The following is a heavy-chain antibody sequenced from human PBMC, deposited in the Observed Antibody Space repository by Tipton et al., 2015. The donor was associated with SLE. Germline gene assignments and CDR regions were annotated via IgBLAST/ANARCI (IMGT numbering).Heavy chain of an antibody. CDR1: GNIFSRYY. J-gene: IGHJ4*02. CDR3: ARVDGYNAFDY. D-gene: IGHD5-24*01. CDR2: INLLGGST. Sequence: QLVQSGAEVKKPGASVKVSCKASGNIFSRYYMHWVRQAPGQGLEWMGMINLLGGSTRYAQTFQGRVTVTRDASTSTVYMDLSSLRSEDTAVYYCARVDGYNAFDYWGQGTLVTVSS. V-gene: IGHV1-46*01.